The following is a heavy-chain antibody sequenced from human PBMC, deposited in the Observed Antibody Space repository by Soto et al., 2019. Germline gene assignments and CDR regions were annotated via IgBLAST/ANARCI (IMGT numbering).Heavy chain of an antibody. V-gene: IGHV4-30-4*01. CDR2: IYYSGST. Sequence: SETLSLTCTVSGGSITSGDSYWSWIRQPPGKGLEWIGYIYYSGSTYYNPSLKSRVTISVDTSKNQFSLKLSSVAAADTAVYYCARELGVLTVRRYFDYWGQGTLVTVSS. D-gene: IGHD3-10*01. CDR3: ARELGVLTVRRYFDY. CDR1: GGSITSGDSY. J-gene: IGHJ4*02.